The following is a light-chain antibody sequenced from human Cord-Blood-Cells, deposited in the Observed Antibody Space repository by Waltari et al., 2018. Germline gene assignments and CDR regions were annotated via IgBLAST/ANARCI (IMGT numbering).Light chain of an antibody. CDR3: AAWDDSLNGHYV. CDR2: SNN. Sequence: QSVLTQPPSASGTPGQRVTISCSGSSSNIGSNTENWYQQPPGTAPKLLIYSNNQRPSGVPDRFSGSKSGTSASLAISGLQSEDEADYYCAAWDDSLNGHYVFGTGTKVTVL. V-gene: IGLV1-44*01. J-gene: IGLJ1*01. CDR1: SSNIGSNT.